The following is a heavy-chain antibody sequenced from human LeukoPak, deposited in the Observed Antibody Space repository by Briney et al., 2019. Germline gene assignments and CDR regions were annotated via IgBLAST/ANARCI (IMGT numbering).Heavy chain of an antibody. V-gene: IGHV1-69*05. D-gene: IGHD3-10*01. CDR1: GGTFSSYA. Sequence: SVKVSCKASGGTFSSYAISWVRQAPGHGLEWMGRIIPIFGTANYAQKFQGRVTITTDESTSTAYMELSSLRSEDTAVYYCARDTMVRGVIIDYWGQGTLVTVSS. J-gene: IGHJ4*02. CDR3: ARDTMVRGVIIDY. CDR2: IIPIFGTA.